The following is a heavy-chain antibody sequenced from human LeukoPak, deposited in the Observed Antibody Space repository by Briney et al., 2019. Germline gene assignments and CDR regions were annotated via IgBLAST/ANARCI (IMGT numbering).Heavy chain of an antibody. V-gene: IGHV3-66*02. CDR1: GFTVSSNY. D-gene: IGHD3-10*01. Sequence: PGGSLRLSCAASGFTVSSNYMSWVRQAPGKGLEWVSVIYSGGSTYYADSVKGRFTISRDNSKNTLYLQTNSLRAEDTAVYYCARDNRARYYGFDYWGQGTLVTVSS. J-gene: IGHJ4*02. CDR3: ARDNRARYYGFDY. CDR2: IYSGGST.